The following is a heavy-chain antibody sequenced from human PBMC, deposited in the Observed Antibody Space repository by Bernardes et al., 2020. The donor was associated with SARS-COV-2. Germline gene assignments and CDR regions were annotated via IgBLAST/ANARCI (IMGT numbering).Heavy chain of an antibody. Sequence: GGSLRLSCAASGFTFSSYAMSWVRQAPGKGLEWVSGISGSGSSTYYADSVKGRSTISRDNSKNTLSLQMNSLRAEDTAVYYCAKHNCDSNTCYLGAFDIWGQGTMVTVSS. CDR3: AKHNCDSNTCYLGAFDI. J-gene: IGHJ3*02. CDR1: GFTFSSYA. D-gene: IGHD2-2*01. CDR2: ISGSGSST. V-gene: IGHV3-23*01.